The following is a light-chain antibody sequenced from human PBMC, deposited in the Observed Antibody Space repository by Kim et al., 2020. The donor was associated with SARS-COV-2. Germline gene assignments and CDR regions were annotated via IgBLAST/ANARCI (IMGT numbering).Light chain of an antibody. CDR1: DIGTKS. J-gene: IGLJ3*02. Sequence: SYELTQPPSVSEAPGKTATIICGGDDIGTKSVHWYQQKPGQAPVLVIYYDTDRPSGIPERFSASNSGNTATLTVSRVEAGDEADYYCQVWDSGSVQWVFG. CDR3: QVWDSGSVQWV. CDR2: YDT. V-gene: IGLV3-21*04.